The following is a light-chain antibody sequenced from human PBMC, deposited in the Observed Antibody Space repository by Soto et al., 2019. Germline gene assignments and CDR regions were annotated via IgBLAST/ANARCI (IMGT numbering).Light chain of an antibody. CDR3: SSYTTSSSYV. J-gene: IGLJ1*01. CDR1: SSDVGGYIY. CDR2: DVT. V-gene: IGLV2-14*01. Sequence: QSALTQPASVSGSPGQSITISCTGTSSDVGGYIYVSWYQQHPGKAPKLMIYDVTSRPSGVSYRFSGSKSGNTASLTISGIKAEDEANYYCSSYTTSSSYVFGTGTKLTVL.